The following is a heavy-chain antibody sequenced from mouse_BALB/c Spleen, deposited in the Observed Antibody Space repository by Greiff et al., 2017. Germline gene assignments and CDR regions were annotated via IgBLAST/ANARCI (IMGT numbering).Heavy chain of an antibody. CDR1: GFTFSDFY. V-gene: IGHV7-1*02. D-gene: IGHD1-1*01. Sequence: EVKVVESGGGLVQPGGSLRLSCATSGFTFSDFYMEWVRQPPGKRLEWIAASRNKANDYTTEYSASVKGRFIVSRDTSQSILYLQMNALRAEDTAIYYCARDGDYGWFAYWGHGTLVTVSA. CDR2: SRNKANDYTT. J-gene: IGHJ3*01. CDR3: ARDGDYGWFAY.